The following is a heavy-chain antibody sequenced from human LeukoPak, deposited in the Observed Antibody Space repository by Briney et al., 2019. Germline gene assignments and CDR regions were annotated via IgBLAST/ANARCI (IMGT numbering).Heavy chain of an antibody. CDR1: GFTFSSYW. Sequence: GGSLRLSCAASGFTFSSYWMSWVRQAPGKGLEWVANIKQDGSEKHYVDSVKGRFTISRDNAKNSLYLQMNSLRAEDTAVYYCARARSSSWYSPDAFDIWGQGTMVTVSS. D-gene: IGHD6-13*01. CDR3: ARARSSSWYSPDAFDI. V-gene: IGHV3-7*01. J-gene: IGHJ3*02. CDR2: IKQDGSEK.